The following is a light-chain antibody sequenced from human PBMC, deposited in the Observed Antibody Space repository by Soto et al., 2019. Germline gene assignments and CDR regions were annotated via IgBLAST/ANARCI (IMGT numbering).Light chain of an antibody. CDR1: QDINKF. J-gene: IGKJ1*01. V-gene: IGKV1-16*01. CDR2: SAS. CDR3: QEYKSYST. Sequence: IQLTQSPSSLSASVGDRVTLTCRASQDINKFLAWFQQTPGKAPKLLVYSASTLHSGVPSRFSGSGSGTDFALTISSLQPEDFATYFCQEYKSYSTFGPGTKVDIK.